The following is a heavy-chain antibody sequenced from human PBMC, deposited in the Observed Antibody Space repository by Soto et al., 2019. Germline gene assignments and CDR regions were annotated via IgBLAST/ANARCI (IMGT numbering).Heavy chain of an antibody. D-gene: IGHD6-25*01. CDR2: ISYDGSNK. V-gene: IGHV3-30-3*01. J-gene: IGHJ3*02. CDR3: ARGAATAGYEAFDT. CDR1: GFTFSSYA. Sequence: GGSLRVSCAASGFTFSSYAMHWVRQAPGKGLEWVAVISYDGSNKYYADSVKGRFTISRDNSKNTLYLQMNSLRAEDTAVYYCARGAATAGYEAFDTWGHGTMVTVS.